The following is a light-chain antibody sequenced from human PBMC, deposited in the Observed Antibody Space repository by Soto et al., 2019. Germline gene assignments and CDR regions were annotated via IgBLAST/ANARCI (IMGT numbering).Light chain of an antibody. J-gene: IGKJ1*01. CDR1: QSVSSNY. CDR2: GAS. Sequence: EIVLTQSPGTLSLSPGERATLSCKASQSVSSNYLAWYQQKPGQAPRLLIYGASSGATGIPDRFSGSGSGTDFTLTISRLEPEDLAVYYCQHYGTSWTFGQGTKVEIK. V-gene: IGKV3-20*01. CDR3: QHYGTSWT.